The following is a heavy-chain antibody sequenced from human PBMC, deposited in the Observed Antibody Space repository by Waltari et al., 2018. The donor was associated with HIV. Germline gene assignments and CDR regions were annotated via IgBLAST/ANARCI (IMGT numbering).Heavy chain of an antibody. V-gene: IGHV3-21*01. Sequence: EVQLVESGGGLVKPGGPHRLSWSASGFNFTLYSMTWVRQAPGKGLDWVASISGSSEYIYYADAVKVRFTISRDNAKNSLSLQMNSLIAEDTAVYYCARNHHSGSYLDAFHIWGQGTMVTVSS. D-gene: IGHD1-26*01. CDR2: ISGSSEYI. CDR1: GFNFTLYS. CDR3: ARNHHSGSYLDAFHI. J-gene: IGHJ3*02.